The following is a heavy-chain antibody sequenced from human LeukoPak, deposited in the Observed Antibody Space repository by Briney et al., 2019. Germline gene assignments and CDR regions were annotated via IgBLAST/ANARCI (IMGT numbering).Heavy chain of an antibody. D-gene: IGHD5-18*01. CDR3: ARWLGIQLWLLQTPDAFDI. J-gene: IGHJ3*02. CDR2: ISAYNGNT. Sequence: GASVKVSCKASGYTFTSYGISWVRQAPGQGLEWMGWISAYNGNTNYAQKPQGRVTMTTDTSTSTAYMELRILRSDDTAVYYCARWLGIQLWLLQTPDAFDIWGQGTMVTVSS. V-gene: IGHV1-18*01. CDR1: GYTFTSYG.